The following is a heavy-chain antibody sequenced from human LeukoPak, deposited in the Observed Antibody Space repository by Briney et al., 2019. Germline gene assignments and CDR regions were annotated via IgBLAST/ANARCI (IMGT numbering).Heavy chain of an antibody. CDR3: ATPGYCSSTSCYQGVRAFDI. J-gene: IGHJ3*02. Sequence: ASVKVSCKVSGYTLTELSMHWVRQASGKGLEWMGGFDPEDGETIYAQKFQGRVTMTEDTSTDTAYMELSSLRSEDTAVYYCATPGYCSSTSCYQGVRAFDIWGQGTMVTVSS. CDR2: FDPEDGET. D-gene: IGHD2-2*01. V-gene: IGHV1-24*01. CDR1: GYTLTELS.